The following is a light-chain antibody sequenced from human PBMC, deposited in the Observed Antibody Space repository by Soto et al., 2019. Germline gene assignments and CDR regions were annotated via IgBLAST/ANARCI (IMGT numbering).Light chain of an antibody. J-gene: IGKJ3*01. CDR2: AAS. CDR1: QSISSY. CDR3: QQSYSTPFT. V-gene: IGKV1-39*01. Sequence: DIQMTQSPSSLSASVGDRVTITCRASQSISSYLNWYQQKPGKAPKLLIYAASSLQSGVPSRFSGSGSGTDFPRTISSLQPEDFATYYCQQSYSTPFTFGPGTKVDIK.